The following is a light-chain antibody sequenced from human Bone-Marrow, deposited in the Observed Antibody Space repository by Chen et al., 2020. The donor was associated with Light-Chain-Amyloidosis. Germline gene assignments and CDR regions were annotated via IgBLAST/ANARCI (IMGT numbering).Light chain of an antibody. J-gene: IGLJ2*01. CDR3: QSADSSGTYEAI. V-gene: IGLV3-25*03. CDR2: RDT. CDR1: DLPTKY. Sequence: SYDLTQPPSVSVSPGQTARITCSGDDLPTKYAYWYQQKPGQAPVRVIHRDTERPSGISERFSGSSSGTTATLTISGVQAEDEADYQCQSADSSGTYEAIFGGGTKLTVL.